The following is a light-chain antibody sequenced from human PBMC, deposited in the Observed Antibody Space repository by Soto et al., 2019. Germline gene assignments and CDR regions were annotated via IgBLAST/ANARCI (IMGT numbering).Light chain of an antibody. Sequence: QSALTRPASLSGSPGQSIAISCTGSNGDGGGYKYVSWYQQHPGKAPKLFIFGVSNRPSGVSNRFSGSKSGNTASLTISGLQAEDEADYYCSSYKGSSTVFGGVTKLTVL. CDR2: GVS. V-gene: IGLV2-14*03. CDR3: SSYKGSSTV. J-gene: IGLJ3*02. CDR1: NGDGGGYKY.